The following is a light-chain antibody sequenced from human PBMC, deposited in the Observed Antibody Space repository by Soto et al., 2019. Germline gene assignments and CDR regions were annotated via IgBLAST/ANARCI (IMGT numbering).Light chain of an antibody. CDR3: QQLNSYPIT. CDR2: AAS. CDR1: QGISSY. J-gene: IGKJ5*01. V-gene: IGKV1-9*01. Sequence: DIQLTQSPSFLSASVGDRVTITRRASQGISSYLAWYQQKPGKAPKLLIYAASTLQSGVPSRFSGSGSGTEFTLTIISLQPEDFATYSCQQLNSYPITFGQGTRLEIK.